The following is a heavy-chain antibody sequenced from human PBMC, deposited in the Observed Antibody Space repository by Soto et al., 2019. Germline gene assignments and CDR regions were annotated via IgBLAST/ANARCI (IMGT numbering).Heavy chain of an antibody. D-gene: IGHD3-3*01. V-gene: IGHV3-7*01. Sequence: PGGSLRLSCAASGFTFSSYWMSWVRQAPGKGLEWVANIKQDGSEKYYVDSVKGRFTISRDNAKNSLYLQMNSLRAEDTAVYYCARGPADYDFWSGYTQYGMDVWGQGTKV. J-gene: IGHJ6*02. CDR2: IKQDGSEK. CDR3: ARGPADYDFWSGYTQYGMDV. CDR1: GFTFSSYW.